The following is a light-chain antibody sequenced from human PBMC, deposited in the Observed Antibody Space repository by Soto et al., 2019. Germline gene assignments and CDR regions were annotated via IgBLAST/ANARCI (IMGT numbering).Light chain of an antibody. J-gene: IGKJ1*01. CDR1: QSLSSN. CDR2: DSS. V-gene: IGKV3D-15*01. Sequence: EIVLTQSPATLSLSPGERATLSCRASQSLSSNFLAWHQQKPGQPPRLLIYDSSTRATGFPDRFSGSGSGTEFTLTISSLQSEDFAVYYCQQYNNWPRTFGQGTKV. CDR3: QQYNNWPRT.